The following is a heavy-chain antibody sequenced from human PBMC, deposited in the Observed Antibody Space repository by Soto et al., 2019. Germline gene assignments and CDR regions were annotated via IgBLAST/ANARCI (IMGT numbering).Heavy chain of an antibody. CDR1: GYTFTSYG. V-gene: IGHV1-18*01. J-gene: IGHJ4*02. Sequence: GASVKVSCKASGYTFTSYGISWVRQAPGQGLEWMGWISAYNGNTNYAQKLQGRVTMTTDTSTTTANMELRSLRSDDTAVYYCARDLSYDTSGYYYFDYWGQGTLVTVSS. CDR3: ARDLSYDTSGYYYFDY. D-gene: IGHD3-22*01. CDR2: ISAYNGNT.